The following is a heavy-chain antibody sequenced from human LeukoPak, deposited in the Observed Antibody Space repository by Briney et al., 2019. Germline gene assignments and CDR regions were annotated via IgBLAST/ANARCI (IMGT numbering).Heavy chain of an antibody. Sequence: SETLSLTSAVSGGSISSNSYYWGWIRQPPGKGLEWIGSIYYSGSTYYNPSLKSRVTISVDTSKNQFSLKLSSVTAADTAVYYCARTRYYYNSRSYGAPYYFDYWGQGTLVTVSS. CDR2: IYYSGST. CDR3: ARTRYYYNSRSYGAPYYFDY. V-gene: IGHV4-39*01. CDR1: GGSISSNSYY. D-gene: IGHD3-10*01. J-gene: IGHJ4*02.